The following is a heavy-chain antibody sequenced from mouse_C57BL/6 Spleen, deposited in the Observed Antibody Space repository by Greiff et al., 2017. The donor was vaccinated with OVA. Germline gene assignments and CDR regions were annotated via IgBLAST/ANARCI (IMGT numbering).Heavy chain of an antibody. CDR2: IDPETGGT. V-gene: IGHV1-15*01. CDR1: GYTFTDYE. D-gene: IGHD1-1*01. Sequence: VQLQQSGAELVRPGASVTLSCKASGYTFTDYEMHWVKQTPVHGLEWIGAIDPETGGTAYNQKFKGKAILTADKSSSTAYMELRSLTSEDSSVYYCTRRVADYYGSSRYWYVDVWGTGTTVTVSS. CDR3: TRRVADYYGSSRYWYVDV. J-gene: IGHJ1*03.